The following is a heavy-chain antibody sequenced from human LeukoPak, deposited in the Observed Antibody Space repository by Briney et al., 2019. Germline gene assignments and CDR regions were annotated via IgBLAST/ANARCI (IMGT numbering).Heavy chain of an antibody. D-gene: IGHD1-20*01. Sequence: SETLSLTCTVSGGSMNINNYYWAWIRQPPGQGLEWLGSIYYTGTTYYNPSLNHRVTISVDTSKNQFSLKLSSVTAADTAVYYCASWHNFRSDYYMDVWGKGTTVTVSS. J-gene: IGHJ6*03. CDR1: GGSMNINNYY. CDR2: IYYTGTT. V-gene: IGHV4-39*07. CDR3: ASWHNFRSDYYMDV.